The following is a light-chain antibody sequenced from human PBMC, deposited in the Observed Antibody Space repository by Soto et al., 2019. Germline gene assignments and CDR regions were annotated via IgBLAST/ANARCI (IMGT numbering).Light chain of an antibody. J-gene: IGLJ1*01. V-gene: IGLV1-40*01. CDR3: QSYDSSLSVSYV. Sequence: QSVLTEPPAVSGAPGQRVTISCTGSSSNIGAGYDVHWYQQRPGTAPKLLIYGNKNRPSGVPDRFSGSKSGTSASLAITGLRAEDEADYYCQSYDSSLSVSYVFGTGTKVTV. CDR2: GNK. CDR1: SSNIGAGYD.